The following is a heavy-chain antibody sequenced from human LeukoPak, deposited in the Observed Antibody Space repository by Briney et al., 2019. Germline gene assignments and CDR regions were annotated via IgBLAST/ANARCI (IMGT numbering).Heavy chain of an antibody. CDR1: GGSINTYY. D-gene: IGHD5-12*01. V-gene: IGHV4-59*01. J-gene: IGHJ4*02. Sequence: PSETLSLTCTVSGGSINTYYWNWIRQPPGKSLEWIGFISHSGTTNYNPSLKGRVTMSVDTSKNQFTLNLSSVTAADTAVYYCARVWGGYSGSDYWGQGTLVTVSS. CDR3: ARVWGGYSGSDY. CDR2: ISHSGTT.